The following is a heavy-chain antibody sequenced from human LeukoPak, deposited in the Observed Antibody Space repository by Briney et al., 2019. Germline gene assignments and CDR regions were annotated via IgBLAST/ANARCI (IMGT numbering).Heavy chain of an antibody. D-gene: IGHD5-18*01. CDR2: IYSGGIT. J-gene: IGHJ4*02. V-gene: IGHV3-66*01. CDR3: ARERSGYRYGYFDY. Sequence: GGSLRLSCVASGFNVSSDYMSWVRQAPGKGLEWVSVIYSGGITYYADSVKGRFTISRDNSKNTLYLQMNSLRAEDTAVCFCARERSGYRYGYFDYWGQGTLVTVSS. CDR1: GFNVSSDY.